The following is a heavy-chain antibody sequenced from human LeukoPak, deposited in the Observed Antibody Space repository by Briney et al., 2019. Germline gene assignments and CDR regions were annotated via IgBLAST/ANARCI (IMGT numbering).Heavy chain of an antibody. CDR2: ISYDGSNK. V-gene: IGHV3-30*18. J-gene: IGHJ4*02. CDR3: AKDRPRRDGYNCDY. CDR1: GFTFSSYG. D-gene: IGHD5-24*01. Sequence: GRSLRLSCAASGFTFSSYGMHWVRQAPGKGLEWVAVISYDGSNKYYADSVKGRFTISRDNSKNTLYLQMNSLRAEDTAVYYCAKDRPRRDGYNCDYWGQGTLVTVSS.